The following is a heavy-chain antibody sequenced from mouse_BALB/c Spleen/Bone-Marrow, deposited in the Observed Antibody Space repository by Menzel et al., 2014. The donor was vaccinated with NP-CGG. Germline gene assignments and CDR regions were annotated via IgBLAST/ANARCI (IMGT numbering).Heavy chain of an antibody. V-gene: IGHV1S81*02. CDR1: GYTFTSYY. D-gene: IGHD1-1*01. CDR3: TRSNYGYWFFDV. Sequence: VQLQQSGAELVKPGASVKLSCKASGYTFTSYYMYWVKQRPGQGLEWIGEINLSNGGTNFNERFKSKATLTVDKSSNTAYVQLSSLTSEDSAVYHCTRSNYGYWFFDVWGAGTTVTVSS. CDR2: INLSNGGT. J-gene: IGHJ1*01.